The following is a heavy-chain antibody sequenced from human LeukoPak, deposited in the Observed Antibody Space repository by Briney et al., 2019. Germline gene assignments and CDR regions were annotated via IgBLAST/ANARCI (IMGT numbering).Heavy chain of an antibody. CDR2: IYYSGST. V-gene: IGHV4-59*12. J-gene: IGHJ6*03. Sequence: SETLSLTCTVSGGSISSYYWSWIRQPPGKGLEWIGYIYYSGSTNYNPSLKSRVTISVDTSKNQFSLKLSSVTALDTAVYYCARTPANGGYYMDVWGKGTTVTVSS. CDR1: GGSISSYY. CDR3: ARTPANGGYYMDV. D-gene: IGHD2-8*01.